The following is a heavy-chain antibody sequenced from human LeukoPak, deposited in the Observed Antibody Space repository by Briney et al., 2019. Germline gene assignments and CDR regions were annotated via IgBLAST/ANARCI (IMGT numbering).Heavy chain of an antibody. CDR3: ARADWDTAMIDY. CDR1: GFTFSSFE. J-gene: IGHJ4*02. Sequence: TGGSLRLSCAASGFTFSSFEMSWVRQAPGKGLEWISYISSSGSTKLYADSVKGRFTISRDNAKNSLYLQMNSLRAEDTAVYYCARADWDTAMIDYWGQGTLVTVSS. V-gene: IGHV3-48*03. CDR2: ISSSGSTK. D-gene: IGHD5-18*01.